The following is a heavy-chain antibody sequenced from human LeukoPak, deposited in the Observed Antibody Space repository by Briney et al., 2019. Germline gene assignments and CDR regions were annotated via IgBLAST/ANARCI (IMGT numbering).Heavy chain of an antibody. CDR3: AKWGPTVTTRDAFDI. CDR2: ISGSGGST. J-gene: IGHJ3*02. V-gene: IGHV3-23*01. D-gene: IGHD4-17*01. CDR1: GFTFSSYW. Sequence: PGGSLRLSCAASGFTFSSYWMHWVRQAPGKGLVWVSAISGSGGSTYYADSVKGRFTISRDNSKNTLYLQMNSLRAEDTAVHYCAKWGPTVTTRDAFDIWGQGTMVTVSS.